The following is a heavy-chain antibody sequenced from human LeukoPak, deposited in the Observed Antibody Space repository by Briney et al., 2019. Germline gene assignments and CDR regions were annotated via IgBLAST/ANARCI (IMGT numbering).Heavy chain of an antibody. D-gene: IGHD3-16*01. CDR3: ARDARLGEVKYYMDV. CDR2: ISSSGSTI. Sequence: PGGSLRLSCATSGFTFSSYEVNWVRQAPGKGLEWVSYISSSGSTIYYADSVKGRFTISRDNAKNSLYLQMNSLRAEDTAVYYCARDARLGEVKYYMDVWGKGTTVTVSS. V-gene: IGHV3-48*03. CDR1: GFTFSSYE. J-gene: IGHJ6*03.